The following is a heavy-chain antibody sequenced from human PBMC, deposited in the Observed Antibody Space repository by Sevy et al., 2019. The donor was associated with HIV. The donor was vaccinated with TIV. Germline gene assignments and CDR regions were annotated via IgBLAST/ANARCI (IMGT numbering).Heavy chain of an antibody. Sequence: ASVKVSCKASGGTFSSYAISWVRQAPGQGLEWMGGIIPIFGTANYAQKFQGRVTITADESTSTAYMELSSLRSEGTAVYYCARATYAYCGGDCYPGVDAFDIWGQGTMVTVSS. V-gene: IGHV1-69*13. J-gene: IGHJ3*02. D-gene: IGHD2-21*02. CDR1: GGTFSSYA. CDR3: ARATYAYCGGDCYPGVDAFDI. CDR2: IIPIFGTA.